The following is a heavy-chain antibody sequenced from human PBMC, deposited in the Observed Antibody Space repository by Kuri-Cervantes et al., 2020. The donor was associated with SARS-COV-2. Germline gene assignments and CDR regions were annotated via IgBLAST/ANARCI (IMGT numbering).Heavy chain of an antibody. J-gene: IGHJ4*02. V-gene: IGHV3-11*01. CDR3: TTLIDY. CDR1: GFIFSDYY. CDR2: IGPSGTTK. Sequence: GESLKISCTASGFIFSDYYMTWIRQAPGKGLEWVSNIGPSGTTKYYADSVKGRFTISRDNAKNSLYLQMNSPKTEDTAAYYCTTLIDYWGQGALVTVSS.